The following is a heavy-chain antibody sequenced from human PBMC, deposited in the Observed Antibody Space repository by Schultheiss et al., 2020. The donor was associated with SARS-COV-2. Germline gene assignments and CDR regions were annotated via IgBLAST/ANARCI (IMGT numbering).Heavy chain of an antibody. CDR2: IYNNVGT. J-gene: IGHJ5*02. V-gene: IGHV4-31*03. D-gene: IGHD1-26*01. CDR3: ARVGYQLGART. CDR1: GASIGSGHYY. Sequence: SETLSLTCTVSGASIGSGHYYWTWIRQHPGKGLEWIGYIYNNVGTYYNPSLKSRVTISVDTSWNQFSLKLSSVTAADTAVYYCARVGYQLGARTWGQGTLVTVSS.